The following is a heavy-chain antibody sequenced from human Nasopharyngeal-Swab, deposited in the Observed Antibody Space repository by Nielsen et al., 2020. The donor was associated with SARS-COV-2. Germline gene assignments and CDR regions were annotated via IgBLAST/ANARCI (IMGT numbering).Heavy chain of an antibody. V-gene: IGHV4-39*01. J-gene: IGHJ3*02. CDR2: IYYSGST. CDR3: ASTWGSPRDDAFDI. Sequence: SETLSLTCTVSGGSISSSSYYWGWIRQPPGKGLEWIGSIYYSGSTYYNPSLKSRVTISVDTSKNQFSLKLSSVTAADTAVYYCASTWGSPRDDAFDIWGQGTMVTVSS. D-gene: IGHD7-27*01. CDR1: GGSISSSSYY.